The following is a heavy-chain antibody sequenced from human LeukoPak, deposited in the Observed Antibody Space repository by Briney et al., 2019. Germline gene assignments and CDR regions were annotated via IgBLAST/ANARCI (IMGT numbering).Heavy chain of an antibody. D-gene: IGHD2-15*01. CDR1: GGTFSSYA. CDR2: MNPNSGNT. Sequence: ASVKVSCKASGGTFSSYAISWVRQATGQGLEWMGWMNPNSGNTGYAQKFQGRVTMTRNTSISTAYMELSSLRSEDTAVYYCARGRNIVVVVAANPWDYWGQGTLVTVSS. CDR3: ARGRNIVVVVAANPWDY. J-gene: IGHJ4*02. V-gene: IGHV1-8*02.